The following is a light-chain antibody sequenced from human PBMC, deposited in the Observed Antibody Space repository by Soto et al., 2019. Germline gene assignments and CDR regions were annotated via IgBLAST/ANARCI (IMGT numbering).Light chain of an antibody. CDR1: QSISSH. J-gene: IGKJ5*01. CDR2: TAS. CDR3: QQCYSAPFS. V-gene: IGKV1-39*01. Sequence: DIRMTKSPSPLSALVGDTVPIPCRASQSISSHLNWYQQKPGKAPSLLMYTASNRATGIPSRFSGSGSGADFTLTISSLQTEDVAAYYCQQCYSAPFSFGRGTRLEI.